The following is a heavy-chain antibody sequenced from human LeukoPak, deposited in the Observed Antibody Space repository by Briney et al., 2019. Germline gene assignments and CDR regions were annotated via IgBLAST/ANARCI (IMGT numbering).Heavy chain of an antibody. CDR1: GGSISSYY. D-gene: IGHD3-9*01. CDR2: IYYSGST. CDR3: AREGAYYDILTGYPSFDY. Sequence: SETLSLTCTVSGGSISSYYWSWIRQPPGKGLEWIGYIYYSGSTNYNPSLKSRVTMSVDTSKNQFSLKLSSVTAADTAVYYCAREGAYYDILTGYPSFDYWGQGTLVTVSS. J-gene: IGHJ4*02. V-gene: IGHV4-59*12.